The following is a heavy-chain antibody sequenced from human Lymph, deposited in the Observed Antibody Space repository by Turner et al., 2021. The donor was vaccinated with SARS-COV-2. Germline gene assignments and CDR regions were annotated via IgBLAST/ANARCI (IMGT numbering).Heavy chain of an antibody. V-gene: IGHV1-18*01. Sequence: QVQLVQSGAEVKKPGASVKVSCKASGYTFTNYGISWLRQAPGEGLEWMGWISGNNDNTNYAQKLQGRVTMTTDTSTSTAYMELRSLRSDDTAVYYCARSNFDWLFSPDWFDPWGQGTLVIVSS. CDR3: ARSNFDWLFSPDWFDP. CDR2: ISGNNDNT. D-gene: IGHD3-9*01. J-gene: IGHJ5*02. CDR1: GYTFTNYG.